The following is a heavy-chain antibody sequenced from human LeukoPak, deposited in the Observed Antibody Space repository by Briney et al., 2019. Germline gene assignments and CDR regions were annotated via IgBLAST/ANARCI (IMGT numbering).Heavy chain of an antibody. J-gene: IGHJ4*02. Sequence: PGGSLRLSCAASGFTFSSYSMNWVRQAPGKGLEWVSSISSGSSYIYYADSVKGRFTISRDNAKNSLYLQMNSLRAEDTAVYYCARAPRYCSSTSCPVGYWGQGTLVTVSS. CDR3: ARAPRYCSSTSCPVGY. V-gene: IGHV3-21*01. CDR2: ISSGSSYI. CDR1: GFTFSSYS. D-gene: IGHD2-2*01.